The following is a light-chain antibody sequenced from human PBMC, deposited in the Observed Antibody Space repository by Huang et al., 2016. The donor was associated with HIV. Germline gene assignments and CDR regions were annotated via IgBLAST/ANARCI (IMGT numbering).Light chain of an antibody. CDR1: QNINTY. J-gene: IGKJ5*01. CDR3: QQGYSALIT. CDR2: SAS. V-gene: IGKV1-39*01. Sequence: DILLTQSPSSLSASVGDRVTITCRASQNINTYLHWYQQKPGKAHNLRIHSASTLQTGVPSRFSGSGSGTDFTLTVNSLQPEDSATYYCQQGYSALITFGQGTRL.